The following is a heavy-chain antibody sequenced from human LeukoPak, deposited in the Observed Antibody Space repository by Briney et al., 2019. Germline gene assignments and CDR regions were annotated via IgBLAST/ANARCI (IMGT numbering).Heavy chain of an antibody. Sequence: HPGGSLRLSCAASGFTFSNSAMSWVRQAPGKGLEWVSTIYGGGTNTFYADSVKGRFTISRDDSKNMQFLEMDSLRPEDTAVYFCAKRITEAAGIYFDSWGQGTLVTVSS. D-gene: IGHD6-19*01. J-gene: IGHJ4*02. CDR1: GFTFSNSA. V-gene: IGHV3-23*01. CDR3: AKRITEAAGIYFDS. CDR2: IYGGGTNT.